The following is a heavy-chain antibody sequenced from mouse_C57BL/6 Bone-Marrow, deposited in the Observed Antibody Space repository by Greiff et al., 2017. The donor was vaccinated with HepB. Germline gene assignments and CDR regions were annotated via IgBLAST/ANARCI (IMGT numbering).Heavy chain of an antibody. J-gene: IGHJ2*01. D-gene: IGHD1-1*01. CDR1: GYAFSGYW. V-gene: IGHV1-80*01. CDR2: IYPGDGDT. Sequence: VQLQQSGAELVKPGASVKISCKASGYAFSGYWMNWVKQRPGKGLEWIGQIYPGDGDTNYNGKFKGKATLTADKSSSPAYMQLSSLTSEDSAVYFCARGYYGSSYDYWGQGTTLTVSS. CDR3: ARGYYGSSYDY.